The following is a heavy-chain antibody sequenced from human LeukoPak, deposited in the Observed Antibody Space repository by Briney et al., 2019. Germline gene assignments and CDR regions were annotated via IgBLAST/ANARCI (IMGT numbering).Heavy chain of an antibody. J-gene: IGHJ4*02. CDR3: ARDPFGDCSGGSCYLNGGYFDY. CDR2: INPNSGGT. D-gene: IGHD2-15*01. V-gene: IGHV1-2*02. Sequence: ASVKVSCKASGYTFTSYGISWVRQAPGQGLEWMGWINPNSGGTNYAQKFQGRVTMTRDTSISTAYMELSRLRSDDTAVYYCARDPFGDCSGGSCYLNGGYFDYWGQGTLVTVSS. CDR1: GYTFTSYG.